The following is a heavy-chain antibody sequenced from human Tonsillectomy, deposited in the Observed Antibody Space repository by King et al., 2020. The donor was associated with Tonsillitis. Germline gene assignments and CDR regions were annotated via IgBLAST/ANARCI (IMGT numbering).Heavy chain of an antibody. CDR1: SFTFRSFG. CDR2: IWDDGSEK. J-gene: IGHJ4*02. CDR3: ARDGGDCGADCYNIDY. V-gene: IGHV3-33*01. D-gene: IGHD2-21*01. Sequence: VQLVESGGRVVQPGQSLRLSCAASSFTFRSFGMHWVRQAPGKGLEWVAVIWDDGSEKYYADSVKGRFTISRDNSKNTLYLQMNSLRAEDTAVYYCARDGGDCGADCYNIDYWGQGTLVTVSS.